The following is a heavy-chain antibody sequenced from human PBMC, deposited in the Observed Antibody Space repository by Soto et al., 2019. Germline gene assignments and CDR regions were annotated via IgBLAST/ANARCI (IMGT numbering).Heavy chain of an antibody. D-gene: IGHD1-1*01. CDR1: GGSVSSASYY. V-gene: IGHV4-61*01. CDR2: VYYSGST. Sequence: SETLSLTCTVSGGSVSSASYYWSWIRQPPGKGLEWIGYVYYSGSTNYNPPLKSRVTISVDTSKNQFSLKLSSVTAGDTAVYYCARRGTLERGIDYYYGVDVWGQGTTVTVSS. CDR3: ARRGTLERGIDYYYGVDV. J-gene: IGHJ6*02.